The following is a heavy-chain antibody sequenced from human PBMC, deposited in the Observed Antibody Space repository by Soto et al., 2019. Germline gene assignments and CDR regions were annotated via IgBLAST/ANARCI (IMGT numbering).Heavy chain of an antibody. J-gene: IGHJ4*02. CDR3: AIADYGDDDY. CDR2: IEAYSGNT. CDR1: GYTFATST. Sequence: QLQLVQSGPEAKKPGASVKVSCKASGYTFATSTISWLRQAPGQGPEWMGWIEAYSGNTNYAQKLQGRFTMTTDTSTSTAYMELGSLTTDDTAIYYCAIADYGDDDYWGQGTLVTVSS. D-gene: IGHD4-17*01. V-gene: IGHV1-18*01.